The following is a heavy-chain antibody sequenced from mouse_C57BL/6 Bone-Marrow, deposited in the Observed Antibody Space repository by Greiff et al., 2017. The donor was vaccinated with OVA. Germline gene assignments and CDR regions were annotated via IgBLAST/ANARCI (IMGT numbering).Heavy chain of an antibody. Sequence: VQLKQSGAELVRPGASVKLSCTASGFNIKDDYMHWVKQRPEQGLEWIGWIDPENGDTEYASTFQGKATITAAPSSHTAYLQLSSLTSVNTAVYDCTTCVITTGFADGGQGTTLSVSS. J-gene: IGHJ2*01. CDR1: GFNIKDDY. CDR3: TTCVITTGFAD. V-gene: IGHV14-4*01. CDR2: IDPENGDT. D-gene: IGHD1-1*01.